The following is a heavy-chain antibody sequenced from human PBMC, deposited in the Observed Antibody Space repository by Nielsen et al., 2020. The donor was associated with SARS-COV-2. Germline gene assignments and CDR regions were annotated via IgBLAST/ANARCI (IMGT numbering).Heavy chain of an antibody. CDR1: GGSISSGGYY. J-gene: IGHJ5*02. Sequence: SETLSLTCTVSGGSISSGGYYWSWIRQHPGKGLEWIGYIYYSGSTYYNPSLKSRVTISVDTSKNQFSLKLSSVTAADTAVYYCARDNLGPNGGRRWFDPWGQGTLVTVSS. CDR2: IYYSGST. CDR3: ARDNLGPNGGRRWFDP. V-gene: IGHV4-31*03. D-gene: IGHD3-16*01.